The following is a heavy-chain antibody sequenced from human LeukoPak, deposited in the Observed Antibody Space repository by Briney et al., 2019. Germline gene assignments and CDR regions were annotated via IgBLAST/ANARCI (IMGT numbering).Heavy chain of an antibody. CDR2: INSVGSST. D-gene: IGHD6-13*01. CDR3: ARSTISSWWAYDY. Sequence: GGSLRLSCTASGFIFSTYWMHWVRQAPGKGLVWVSRINSVGSSTNYADSVKGRFTISRDNAKNSLYLQMNSLRAEDTAVYYCARSTISSWWAYDYWGQGTLVTVSS. J-gene: IGHJ4*02. V-gene: IGHV3-74*01. CDR1: GFIFSTYW.